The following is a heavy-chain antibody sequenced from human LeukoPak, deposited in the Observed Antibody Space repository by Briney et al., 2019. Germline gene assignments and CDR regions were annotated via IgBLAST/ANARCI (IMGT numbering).Heavy chain of an antibody. CDR2: ISHDESNE. D-gene: IGHD1-14*01. V-gene: IGHV3-30-3*01. Sequence: GRSLRLSCAASGFTFRNYAMHWVRQTPGKGLEWVTVISHDESNEYYADSVKGRFIISRDNSKNTLFLQLNSLRAEDTGVYYCAKASELGDSPKYFYYGMDVWGQGTTVTVSS. CDR3: AKASELGDSPKYFYYGMDV. CDR1: GFTFRNYA. J-gene: IGHJ6*02.